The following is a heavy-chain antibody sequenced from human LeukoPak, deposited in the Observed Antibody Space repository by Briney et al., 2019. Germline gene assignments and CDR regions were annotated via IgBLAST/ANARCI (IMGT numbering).Heavy chain of an antibody. D-gene: IGHD3-16*01. CDR1: GGSISSGDHY. V-gene: IGHV4-30-4*08. CDR3: ARLRVITTPPSYFDY. CDR2: IYYSGST. Sequence: SETLSLTCTVSGGSISSGDHYWTWIRQPPGKGLEWIGYIYYSGSTYYNPSLKSRITISVDTSKNQFSLKLSSVTAADTAVYYCARLRVITTPPSYFDYWGQGTLVTVSS. J-gene: IGHJ4*02.